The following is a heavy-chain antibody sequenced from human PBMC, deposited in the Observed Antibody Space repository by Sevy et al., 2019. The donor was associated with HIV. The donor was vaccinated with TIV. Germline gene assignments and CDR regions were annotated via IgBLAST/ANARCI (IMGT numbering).Heavy chain of an antibody. CDR3: ATHAGIAAAGRVFDY. Sequence: GESLKISCAASGFTFSDHYMEWVHQAPGKGLEWVGSIRNKADSYTTEYAASVKGRFTISRDDSKNSLYLLMNSLKTEDTAVYYCATHAGIAAAGRVFDYWGQGTLVTVSS. J-gene: IGHJ4*02. CDR1: GFTFSDHY. CDR2: IRNKADSYTT. V-gene: IGHV3-72*01. D-gene: IGHD6-13*01.